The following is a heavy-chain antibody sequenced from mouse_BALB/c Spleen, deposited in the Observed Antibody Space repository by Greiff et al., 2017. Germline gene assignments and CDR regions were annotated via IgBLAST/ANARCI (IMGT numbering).Heavy chain of an antibody. CDR1: GFNIKDTY. CDR3: ARKDGSSYEAMDY. Sequence: EVQLQQSGAELVKPGASVKLSCTASGFNIKDTYMHWVKQRPEQGLEWIGRIDPANGNTKYDPKFQGKATITADTSSNTAYLQLSSLTSEDTAVYYSARKDGSSYEAMDYWGQGTSVTVSS. CDR2: IDPANGNT. J-gene: IGHJ4*01. V-gene: IGHV14-3*02. D-gene: IGHD1-1*01.